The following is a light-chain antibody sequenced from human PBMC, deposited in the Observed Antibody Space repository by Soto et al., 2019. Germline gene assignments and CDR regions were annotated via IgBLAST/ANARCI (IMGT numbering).Light chain of an antibody. CDR1: SSNIGNNY. CDR3: ATWDYSLTGEV. V-gene: IGLV1-51*01. Sequence: QSVLTQPPSVSAAPEQKVTISCSGSSSNIGNNYVSWYQQLPGTAPKLLIYYNNKRPSGIPDRFSGSKSGTSGTLDITGLQTGDEADYYCATWDYSLTGEVFGGGTKLTVL. CDR2: YNN. J-gene: IGLJ2*01.